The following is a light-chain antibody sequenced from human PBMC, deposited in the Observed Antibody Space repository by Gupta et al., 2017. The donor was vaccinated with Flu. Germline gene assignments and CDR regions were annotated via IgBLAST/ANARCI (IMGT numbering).Light chain of an antibody. CDR2: NTS. Sequence: QAVVTQAPSLTVSPGGTVPLTCGSSTGAVTSGHYPYWFQQKSGQAPRTLIYNTSNKYSWTPARFSGSLFGGKAALTVSGAQPEDEGDYYCLLSYGGVGEVFGGGTRLTVL. CDR1: TGAVTSGHY. V-gene: IGLV7-46*01. J-gene: IGLJ3*02. CDR3: LLSYGGVGEV.